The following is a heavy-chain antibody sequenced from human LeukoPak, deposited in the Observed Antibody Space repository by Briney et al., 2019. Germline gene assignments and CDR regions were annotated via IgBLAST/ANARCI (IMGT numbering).Heavy chain of an antibody. D-gene: IGHD3-10*01. CDR2: IGTAGDT. J-gene: IGHJ3*02. Sequence: PGGSLRLSCAASGFTFSSYDMHWVRQAAGKGLEWVSAIGTAGDTYYPGSVKGRFTISTENAKNSLYLQMNSLRAGDTAVYYCARGRGFGDYAFDIWGQGTMVTVSS. CDR1: GFTFSSYD. V-gene: IGHV3-13*01. CDR3: ARGRGFGDYAFDI.